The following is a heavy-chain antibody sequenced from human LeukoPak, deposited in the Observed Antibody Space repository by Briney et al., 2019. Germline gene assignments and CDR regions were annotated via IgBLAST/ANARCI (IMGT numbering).Heavy chain of an antibody. D-gene: IGHD3-22*01. J-gene: IGHJ4*02. Sequence: GRSLRLSCAASGFTFSSYGMHWVRQAPGKGLEWVAVISYDGSNKYYADSVKGRFTISRDNSKNTLYLQMNSLRAEDTAVYYCARGAGYDSSGYIDYWGQGTLVTVSS. CDR1: GFTFSSYG. V-gene: IGHV3-30*03. CDR3: ARGAGYDSSGYIDY. CDR2: ISYDGSNK.